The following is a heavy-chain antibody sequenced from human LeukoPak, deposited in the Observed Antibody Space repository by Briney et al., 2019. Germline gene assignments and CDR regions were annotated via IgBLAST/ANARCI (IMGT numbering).Heavy chain of an antibody. CDR2: VYYSGSA. CDR3: AGGTYYYFDY. V-gene: IGHV4-59*01. D-gene: IGHD1-26*01. J-gene: IGHJ4*02. Sequence: PSETLSLTCTVSGDSISSYYWSWIRQPPGKGVEWIGYVYYSGSANYNPSLKSRVTISVDTSKNQFSLKVSSVTAADTAIYDCAGGTYYYFDYWGQGTLVTVSS. CDR1: GDSISSYY.